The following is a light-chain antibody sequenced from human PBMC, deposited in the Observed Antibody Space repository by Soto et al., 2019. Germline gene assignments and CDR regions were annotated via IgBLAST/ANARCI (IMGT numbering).Light chain of an antibody. CDR2: AGS. J-gene: IGKJ5*01. CDR3: QQTYSIPGT. Sequence: DIQMTQSPSSLSASVGDRVTITCRASQSISSYLNWYQQKPGKAPKLLIYAGSSLQSGVPSRFSGRGSGADFTLTISSLQPEDFATYYCQQTYSIPGTFGQGTRLEIK. V-gene: IGKV1-39*01. CDR1: QSISSY.